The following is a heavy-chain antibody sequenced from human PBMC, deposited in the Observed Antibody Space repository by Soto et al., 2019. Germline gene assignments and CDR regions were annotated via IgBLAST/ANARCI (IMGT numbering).Heavy chain of an antibody. Sequence: QVQLVQSGAEVKKPGASVKVSCKASGYTFTGYYMHWVRQAPGQGLEWMGWINPNSGGTNYAQKFQGRVTMTRDTSISTAYMELSRLRSDDTAVYYCAKYPAISGWYAATTMDLDYWGQGTLVTVSS. V-gene: IGHV1-2*02. CDR3: AKYPAISGWYAATTMDLDY. D-gene: IGHD6-19*01. CDR1: GYTFTGYY. CDR2: INPNSGGT. J-gene: IGHJ4*02.